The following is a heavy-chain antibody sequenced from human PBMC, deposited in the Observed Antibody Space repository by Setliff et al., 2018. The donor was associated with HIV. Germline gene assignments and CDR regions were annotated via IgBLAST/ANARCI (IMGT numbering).Heavy chain of an antibody. CDR1: GYTFTSYG. CDR2: ISAYNGDT. V-gene: IGHV1-18*01. Sequence: ASVKVSCKASGYTFTSYGISWVRQAPGQGLEWMGWISAYNGDTKYAQKVQGRVTLTTDTSSSTVYMELRSLRSDDTAVYYCARANFWSGYYGYWGQGTLVTVSS. CDR3: ARANFWSGYYGY. D-gene: IGHD3-3*01. J-gene: IGHJ4*02.